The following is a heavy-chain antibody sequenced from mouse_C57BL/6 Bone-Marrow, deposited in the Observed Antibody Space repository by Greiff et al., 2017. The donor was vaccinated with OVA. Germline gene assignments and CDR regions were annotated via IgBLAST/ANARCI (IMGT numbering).Heavy chain of an antibody. CDR2: IWWDDDK. D-gene: IGHD1-1*01. V-gene: IGHV8-8*01. CDR3: ARRLITTVVATEYFDY. CDR1: GFSLSTFGMG. Sequence: QVTLKVSGPGILQPSQTLSLTCSSSGFSLSTFGMGVGWIRQPSGKGLEWLAHIWWDDDKYYNPALKSRLTISKDTSKNQVFLKIANVDTADTATYYCARRLITTVVATEYFDYWGQGTTLTVSS. J-gene: IGHJ2*01.